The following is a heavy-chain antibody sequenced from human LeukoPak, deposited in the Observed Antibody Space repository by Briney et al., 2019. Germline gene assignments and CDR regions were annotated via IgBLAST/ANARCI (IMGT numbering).Heavy chain of an antibody. D-gene: IGHD6-13*01. J-gene: IGHJ6*02. V-gene: IGHV4-4*07. CDR1: GGSISSHY. Sequence: SETLSLTCTVSGGSISSHYWSWIRQPAGKGLEWIGRIYANGRTNYNPSLKSRVTMSVDTSKNQFSLKVTSVTAADTAVYYCAKGGIAAEDYGMDVWGQGTTVIVSS. CDR2: IYANGRT. CDR3: AKGGIAAEDYGMDV.